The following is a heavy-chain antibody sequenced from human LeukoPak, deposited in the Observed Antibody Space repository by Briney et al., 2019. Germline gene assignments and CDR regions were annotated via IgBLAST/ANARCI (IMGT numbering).Heavy chain of an antibody. J-gene: IGHJ2*01. V-gene: IGHV4-61*01. D-gene: IGHD6-13*01. CDR1: GDSISSNSYY. Sequence: SETLSLTCTVSGDSISSNSYYWGWIRQPPGKGLEWIGYIYYSGSTNYNPSLKSRVTISVDTSKNQFSLKLSSVTAADTAVYYCARDRFQIAAAETPDWYFDLWGRGTLVTVSS. CDR3: ARDRFQIAAAETPDWYFDL. CDR2: IYYSGST.